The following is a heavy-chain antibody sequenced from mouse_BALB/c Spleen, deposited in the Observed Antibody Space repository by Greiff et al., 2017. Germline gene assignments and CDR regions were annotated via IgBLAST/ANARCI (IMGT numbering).Heavy chain of an antibody. CDR2: ISSGGST. CDR3: ARKGYGNYDYAMDY. V-gene: IGHV5-6-5*01. D-gene: IGHD2-10*02. CDR1: GFTFSSYA. Sequence: EVKLVESGGGLVKPGGSLKLSCAASGFTFSSYAMSWVRQTPEKRLEWVASISSGGSTYYPDSVKGRFTISRDNARNILYLQMSSLRSEDTAMYYCARKGYGNYDYAMDYWGQGTSVTVSS. J-gene: IGHJ4*01.